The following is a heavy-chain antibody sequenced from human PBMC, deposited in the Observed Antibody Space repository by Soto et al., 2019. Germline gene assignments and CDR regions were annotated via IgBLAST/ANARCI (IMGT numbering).Heavy chain of an antibody. D-gene: IGHD3-3*01. V-gene: IGHV1-8*01. CDR2: MNPNSGNT. J-gene: IGHJ5*02. Sequence: ASVKVSCKASGYTFTSYDINWVRQATGQGLEWMGWMNPNSGNTGYAQKFQGRVTMTRNTSISTAYMELRSLRSEDKAVYYCARGRSPPAGNTIFGVVTGRWFDPWGQGTLVTVSS. CDR1: GYTFTSYD. CDR3: ARGRSPPAGNTIFGVVTGRWFDP.